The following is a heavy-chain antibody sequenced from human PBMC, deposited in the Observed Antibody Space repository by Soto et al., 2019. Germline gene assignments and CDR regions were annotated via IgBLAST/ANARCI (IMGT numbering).Heavy chain of an antibody. D-gene: IGHD6-6*01. Sequence: QVQLVESGGGVVQPGRSLRLSCAASGFTFSSYAMHWVRQAPGKGLEWVAVISYDGSNKYYADSVKGRFTISRDNSKNTLYLQMNSLRAEDTAVYYCASRKYTSIAARPSAHYYGIDVWGQGTTVTVSS. CDR3: ASRKYTSIAARPSAHYYGIDV. CDR2: ISYDGSNK. V-gene: IGHV3-30-3*01. CDR1: GFTFSSYA. J-gene: IGHJ6*02.